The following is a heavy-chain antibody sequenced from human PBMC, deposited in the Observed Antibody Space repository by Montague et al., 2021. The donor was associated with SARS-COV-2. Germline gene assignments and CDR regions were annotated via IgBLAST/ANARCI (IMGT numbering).Heavy chain of an antibody. J-gene: IGHJ6*02. CDR1: SGSFRGYY. V-gene: IGHV4-34*01. Sequence: SETLSLTCAVSSGSFRGYYWSWIRQPPGKGLEWIGEINPSGSTTYNPSLESRVSISVDTSNKQFSLKVTSVTAADTAVYYCAGLGAITLFRGITTADFSDYGMDVWGQGTTVTVSS. CDR3: AGLGAITLFRGITTADFSDYGMDV. CDR2: INPSGST. D-gene: IGHD3-10*01.